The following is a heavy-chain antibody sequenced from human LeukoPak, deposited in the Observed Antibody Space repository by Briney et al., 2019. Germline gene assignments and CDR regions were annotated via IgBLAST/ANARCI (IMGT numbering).Heavy chain of an antibody. CDR3: ARDLPGDRAVFDY. Sequence: PGGSLRLSCAASGFTFSSYSMNWVRQAPGKGLEWVSYISSSSSTIYYADSVKGRFTISRDNAKNSLYLQMNSLRAEDTAVYYCARDLPGDRAVFDYWGQGTLVTVSS. CDR2: ISSSSSTI. D-gene: IGHD3-10*01. CDR1: GFTFSSYS. J-gene: IGHJ4*02. V-gene: IGHV3-48*01.